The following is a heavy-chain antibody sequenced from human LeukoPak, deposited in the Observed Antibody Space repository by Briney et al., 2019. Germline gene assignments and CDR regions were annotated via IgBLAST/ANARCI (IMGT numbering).Heavy chain of an antibody. CDR3: AREVRALIAARPGASSVVRYFDY. D-gene: IGHD6-6*01. J-gene: IGHJ4*02. CDR2: IYYSGST. Sequence: SETLSLTCTVSGGSISSYYWSWIRQPPGKGLEWIGSIYYSGSTYYNPSLKSRVTISVDTSKNQFSLKLSSVTAADTAVYYCAREVRALIAARPGASSVVRYFDYWGQGTLVTVSS. V-gene: IGHV4-39*07. CDR1: GGSISSYY.